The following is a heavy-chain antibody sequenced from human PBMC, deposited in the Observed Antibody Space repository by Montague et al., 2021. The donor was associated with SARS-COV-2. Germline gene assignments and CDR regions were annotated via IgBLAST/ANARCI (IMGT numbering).Heavy chain of an antibody. V-gene: IGHV3-23*01. J-gene: IGHJ5*02. CDR1: GFTFSRYT. Sequence: SLRLSFAASGFTFSRYTISWVRQAPGKGLEWVSGISGGGDRKYYADSVKGRLTISRDNSKNTVYAQMNSLRAEDTAVYYCAKFSRDSSGVAWGQGTLVTVPS. CDR2: ISGGGDRK. D-gene: IGHD3-22*01. CDR3: AKFSRDSSGVA.